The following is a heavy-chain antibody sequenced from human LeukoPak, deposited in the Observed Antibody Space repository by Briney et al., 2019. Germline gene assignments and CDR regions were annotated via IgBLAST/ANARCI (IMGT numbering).Heavy chain of an antibody. Sequence: GGSLRLSCAASGFTFSSYAMHWVRQAPGKGLEWVAVISYDGSNKYYADSVKGRFTISRDNSKNTLFLQMNSLRAEDTAVYYCARVGAAGTRAFDIWGQGTMVTVSS. CDR2: ISYDGSNK. CDR3: ARVGAAGTRAFDI. CDR1: GFTFSSYA. J-gene: IGHJ3*02. D-gene: IGHD6-13*01. V-gene: IGHV3-30*04.